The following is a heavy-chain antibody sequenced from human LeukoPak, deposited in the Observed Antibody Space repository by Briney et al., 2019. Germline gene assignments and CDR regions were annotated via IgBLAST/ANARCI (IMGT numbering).Heavy chain of an antibody. V-gene: IGHV4-61*01. CDR3: ARAIAAAGFDY. D-gene: IGHD6-13*01. J-gene: IGHJ4*02. CDR2: IYYSGST. Sequence: SETLSLTCTVSGGSVSSGSYYWRWIRQPPGKGLEWIGYIYYSGSTNYNPSLKSRVTISVDTSKNQFSLKLSSVTAADTAVYYCARAIAAAGFDYWGQGTLVTVSS. CDR1: GGSVSSGSYY.